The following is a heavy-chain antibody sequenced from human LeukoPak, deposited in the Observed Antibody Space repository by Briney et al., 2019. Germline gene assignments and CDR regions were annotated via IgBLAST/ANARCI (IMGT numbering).Heavy chain of an antibody. CDR1: GGSISSYY. Sequence: SETLSLTCTVSGGSISSYYWSWIRQPPGKGLEWIGYIYYSGSTNYNPSLKSRVTISVDTSKNQFSQKLSSVTAADTAVYYCARHLLSGMDVWGQGTTVTVSS. CDR3: ARHLLSGMDV. CDR2: IYYSGST. D-gene: IGHD2-2*01. V-gene: IGHV4-59*08. J-gene: IGHJ6*02.